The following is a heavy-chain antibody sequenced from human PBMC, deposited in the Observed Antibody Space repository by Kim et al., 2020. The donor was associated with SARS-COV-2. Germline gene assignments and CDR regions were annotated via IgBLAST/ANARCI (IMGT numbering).Heavy chain of an antibody. V-gene: IGHV3-66*01. J-gene: IGHJ5*02. CDR2: SDRST. Sequence: SDRSTYYAGSVKARFTISRDSYRNMLFLQMSSLRAEDTAVYYCARDWVGPWGQGTLVTVSS. CDR3: ARDWVGP.